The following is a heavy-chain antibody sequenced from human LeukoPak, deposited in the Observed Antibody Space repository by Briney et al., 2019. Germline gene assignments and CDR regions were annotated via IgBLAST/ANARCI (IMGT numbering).Heavy chain of an antibody. J-gene: IGHJ4*02. CDR3: ARGGPGVFAY. CDR2: MYSGGNT. D-gene: IGHD3-10*01. CDR1: GFTVSRNY. V-gene: IGHV3-53*01. Sequence: GGSLRLSCAASGFTVSRNYMIWVRQAPGKGLEWLSVMYSGGNTYYAASVEGRFTISRDNSKNTVYLQMNSLRAEDTAVYFCARGGPGVFAYWGQGTLVTVSS.